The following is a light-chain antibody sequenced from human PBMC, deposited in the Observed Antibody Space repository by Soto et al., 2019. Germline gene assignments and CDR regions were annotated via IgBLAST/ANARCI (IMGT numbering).Light chain of an antibody. CDR3: SSYRSSSTLDVV. Sequence: QSALTQPASVSGSPGQSITISCTGTSSDVGGYNYVSWYQQHPGKAPKLMTYDVSNRPSGVSNRFSGSKSGNTASLTISGLQAEDEADYYCSSYRSSSTLDVVLGGGTKLTVL. V-gene: IGLV2-14*01. J-gene: IGLJ2*01. CDR1: SSDVGGYNY. CDR2: DVS.